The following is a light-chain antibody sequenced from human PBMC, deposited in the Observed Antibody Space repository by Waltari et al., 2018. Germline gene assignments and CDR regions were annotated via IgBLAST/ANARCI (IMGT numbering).Light chain of an antibody. CDR2: KAS. J-gene: IGKJ2*01. CDR1: QTISSW. Sequence: DIQMTQTPSTLSASVGARVTITCRASQTISSWLAWYQQKPGKAPNLLIYKASSLESGVPSRFSGSGSGTEFTLTISGLQPDDFGTYYCQQYNSYSYTFGQGTKLEIK. V-gene: IGKV1-5*03. CDR3: QQYNSYSYT.